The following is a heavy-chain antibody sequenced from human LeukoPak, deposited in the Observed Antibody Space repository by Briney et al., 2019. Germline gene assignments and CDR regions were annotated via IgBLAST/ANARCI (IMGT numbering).Heavy chain of an antibody. J-gene: IGHJ6*02. CDR3: ARGGGLDV. Sequence: AGGSLRLSCTASGFSFSGHWMNWARQAPGKGLEWVASINHNGNVNYYVDSVKGRFTISRDNAKNSLYLQMSNLRAEDTAVYFCARGGGLDVWGQGATVTVSS. V-gene: IGHV3-7*03. CDR1: GFSFSGHW. D-gene: IGHD3-16*01. CDR2: INHNGNVN.